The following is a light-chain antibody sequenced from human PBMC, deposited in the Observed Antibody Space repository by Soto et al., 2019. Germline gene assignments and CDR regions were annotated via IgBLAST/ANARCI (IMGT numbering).Light chain of an antibody. V-gene: IGKV1-39*01. CDR3: QQSFSFPAT. Sequence: IQLTQSPSSLSASVGDRVTITCRASQGISSYLAWYQQKPGKAPKLLIYAASSLQSGVPSRFSGGGSGTDFTLTISSLQPEDFVTYFCQQSFSFPATLGGGTKVDI. CDR1: QGISSY. J-gene: IGKJ4*01. CDR2: AAS.